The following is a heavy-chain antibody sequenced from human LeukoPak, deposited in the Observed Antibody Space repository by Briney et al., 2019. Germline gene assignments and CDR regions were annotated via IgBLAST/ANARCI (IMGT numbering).Heavy chain of an antibody. D-gene: IGHD1-7*01. CDR3: ILELRNSY. CDR1: GFTFSPHA. J-gene: IGHJ4*02. CDR2: ISSDGSDK. Sequence: GRSLRLSCAASGFTFSPHAMHWVRQAPGKGLKWVAVISSDGSDKYYADSVQGRFTISRDNSKNTLYLQMNSLRAEDTAVYYCILELRNSYWGQGTLVTVSS. V-gene: IGHV3-30-3*01.